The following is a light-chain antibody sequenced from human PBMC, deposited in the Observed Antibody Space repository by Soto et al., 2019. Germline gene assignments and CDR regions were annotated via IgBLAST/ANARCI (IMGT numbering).Light chain of an antibody. CDR3: QHYGSSPWT. J-gene: IGKJ1*01. CDR2: GAS. Sequence: EIVMTQSPATLSVSPGERATLSCMASQSVSSNLAWYKQKPGQAPRLLSYGASTRATGIPARFSGSGSGTEFTLTISRLEPEDFEVYYCQHYGSSPWTFGQGTKVDIK. CDR1: QSVSSN. V-gene: IGKV3-15*01.